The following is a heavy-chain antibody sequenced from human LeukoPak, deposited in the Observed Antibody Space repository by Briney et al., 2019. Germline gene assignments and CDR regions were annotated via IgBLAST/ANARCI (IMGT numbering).Heavy chain of an antibody. V-gene: IGHV1-18*01. CDR3: ARDLWHDYGDYGFIGWFDP. Sequence: ASVKVSCKASGYTFTSYGISWVRQAPGQGLEWMGWISAYNGNTNYAQKLQGRVTMTTDTSTSTAYMELWSLRSDDTAVYYCARDLWHDYGDYGFIGWFDPWGQGTLVTVSS. CDR2: ISAYNGNT. CDR1: GYTFTSYG. D-gene: IGHD4-17*01. J-gene: IGHJ5*02.